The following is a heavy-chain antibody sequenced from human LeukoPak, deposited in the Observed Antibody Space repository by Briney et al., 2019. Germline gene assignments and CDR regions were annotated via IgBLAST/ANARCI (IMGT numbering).Heavy chain of an antibody. CDR1: GFTFSSYW. V-gene: IGHV3-30*18. J-gene: IGHJ4*02. D-gene: IGHD6-19*01. CDR3: AKRRYSSVSIDY. CDR2: ISYDGSDT. Sequence: GGSLRLSCAASGFTFSSYWMNWARQAPGKGLEWVAVISYDGSDTYYASSLKGRFTISRDNSKNTVFLQMNSLRAEDTAVYYCAKRRYSSVSIDYWGQGTLVTVSS.